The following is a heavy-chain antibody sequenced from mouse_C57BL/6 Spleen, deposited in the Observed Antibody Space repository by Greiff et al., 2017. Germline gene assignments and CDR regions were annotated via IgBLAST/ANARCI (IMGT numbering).Heavy chain of an antibody. CDR3: ARSGFITTVVGDY. V-gene: IGHV1-54*01. CDR2: INPGSGGT. CDR1: GYAFTNYL. Sequence: VQLQQSGAELVRPGTSVKVSCKASGYAFTNYLIEWVKQRPGQGLEWIGVINPGSGGTNYNEKFKGKATLTADKSSSTAYMQLSSLTSEDSAVYFCARSGFITTVVGDYWGQGTTLTVSS. D-gene: IGHD1-1*01. J-gene: IGHJ2*01.